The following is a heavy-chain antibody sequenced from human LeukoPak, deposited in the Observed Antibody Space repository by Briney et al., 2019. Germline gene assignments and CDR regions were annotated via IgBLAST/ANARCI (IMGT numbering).Heavy chain of an antibody. Sequence: GASVKVSCKSSDNNFSNYGINWVRQAPGQGLEWMGWIDTDEGDTKYAQRFQGRVTMTTDTSTSTAYMELRSLRSDDTAVYYCARDVPEYYYDSSGYYGIDYWGQGTLVTVSS. CDR1: DNNFSNYG. CDR2: IDTDEGDT. CDR3: ARDVPEYYYDSSGYYGIDY. V-gene: IGHV1-18*01. D-gene: IGHD3-22*01. J-gene: IGHJ4*02.